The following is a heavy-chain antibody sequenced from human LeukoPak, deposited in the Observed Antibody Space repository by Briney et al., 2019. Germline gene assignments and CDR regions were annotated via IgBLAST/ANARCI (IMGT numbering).Heavy chain of an antibody. CDR1: GFIFRSET. D-gene: IGHD2-15*01. J-gene: IGHJ5*01. V-gene: IGHV3-21*01. CDR3: ARDPLPAFSADATGWFDS. Sequence: GGSLRLSCAASGFIFRSETMVWVRQAPGKGLEWVSAISGDGTSISYAGSMKGRVTVSSDNGENPVFLHMNSPRVEDTAVYFCARDPLPAFSADATGWFDSWGQGTPVTVS. CDR2: ISGDGTSI.